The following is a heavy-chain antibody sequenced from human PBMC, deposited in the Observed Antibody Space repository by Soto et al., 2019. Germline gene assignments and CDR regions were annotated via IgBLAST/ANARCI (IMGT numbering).Heavy chain of an antibody. D-gene: IGHD6-13*01. CDR2: ISSGGSIV. J-gene: IGHJ4*02. Sequence: EVQLVESGGGLVQPGGSLRLSCAASGFSFSNYEMNWVRQAPGKGLEWVAYISSGGSIVHYADSVRGRFTVSRDNARNSLYLQMNTLRVEDTALYYCARDRAAGGYWGQGTLVTVSS. V-gene: IGHV3-48*03. CDR3: ARDRAAGGY. CDR1: GFSFSNYE.